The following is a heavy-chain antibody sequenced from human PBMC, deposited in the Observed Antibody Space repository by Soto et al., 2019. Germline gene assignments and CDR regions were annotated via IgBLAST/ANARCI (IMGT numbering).Heavy chain of an antibody. Sequence: QVQLVESGGGVVQPGRSLRLSCAASGFIFSNYGVHGVRQAPGKGLEWVALISHDGSDKNYADSVRGRFTISRDKSKNTLDLHWNSLRAEDTAVYYCARDRPVACGVDCPFDSWGQGTLVTVSS. CDR1: GFIFSNYG. D-gene: IGHD2-21*02. V-gene: IGHV3-30*03. CDR2: ISHDGSDK. CDR3: ARDRPVACGVDCPFDS. J-gene: IGHJ4*02.